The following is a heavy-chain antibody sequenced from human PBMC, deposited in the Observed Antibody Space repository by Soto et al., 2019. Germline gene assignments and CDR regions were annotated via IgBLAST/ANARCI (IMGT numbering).Heavy chain of an antibody. J-gene: IGHJ4*02. CDR2: ISGSGGNT. CDR1: GFTFSSYA. CDR3: AKDPALRYFDWLHGAFDY. Sequence: GGSLRLSCAASGFTFSSYAMSWVRQTPGKGLEWVSAISGSGGNTYYSDSVKGRFTISRDNSKNTLYPQINSLRAEDTAVYYCAKDPALRYFDWLHGAFDYWGQGTLVTVSS. D-gene: IGHD3-9*01. V-gene: IGHV3-23*01.